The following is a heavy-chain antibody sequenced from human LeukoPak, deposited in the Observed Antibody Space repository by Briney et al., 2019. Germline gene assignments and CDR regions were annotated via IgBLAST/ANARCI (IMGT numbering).Heavy chain of an antibody. V-gene: IGHV1-46*01. CDR2: INPSGGST. CDR1: GYTFTSYY. CDR3: ATNPRDYGYYYYMDV. J-gene: IGHJ6*03. Sequence: GASVKVSCKASGYTFTSYYMHWVRQAPGQGLEWMGIINPSGGSTSYAQNFQGRVTMTRDMSTSTVYMELSSLRSDDTAVYYCATNPRDYGYYYYMDVWGKGTTVTVSS. D-gene: IGHD4-17*01.